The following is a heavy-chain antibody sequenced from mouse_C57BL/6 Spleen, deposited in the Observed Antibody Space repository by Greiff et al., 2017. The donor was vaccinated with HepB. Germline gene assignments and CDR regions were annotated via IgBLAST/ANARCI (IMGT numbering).Heavy chain of an antibody. Sequence: EVKLMESEGGLVQPGSSMKLSCTASGFTFSDYYMAWVRQVPEKGLEWVANINYDGSSTYYLDSLKSRFIISRDNSKNILYLLMSSLKSEDTATYYCASYSDYDGYFDVWGTGTTVTVSS. V-gene: IGHV5-16*01. D-gene: IGHD2-4*01. CDR2: INYDGSST. CDR3: ASYSDYDGYFDV. J-gene: IGHJ1*03. CDR1: GFTFSDYY.